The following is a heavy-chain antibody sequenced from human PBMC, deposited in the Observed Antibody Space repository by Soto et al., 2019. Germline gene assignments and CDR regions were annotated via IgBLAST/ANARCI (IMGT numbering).Heavy chain of an antibody. Sequence: QLQLQESGPGLVKPSETLSITCTVSGGSFSSSTYYWGWIRQPPGKGLEWIGSIYYSGTTYYNPSLKSRVTRSVDTSKSQFSLKLTSVTAADTAVYYCARHDCRCTTCYPPWWFDPWGQGTLGTVSS. CDR1: GGSFSSSTYY. CDR3: ARHDCRCTTCYPPWWFDP. J-gene: IGHJ5*02. V-gene: IGHV4-39*01. D-gene: IGHD2-2*01. CDR2: IYYSGTT.